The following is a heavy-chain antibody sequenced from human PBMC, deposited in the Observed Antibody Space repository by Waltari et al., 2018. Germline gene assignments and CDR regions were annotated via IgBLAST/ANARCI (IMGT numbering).Heavy chain of an antibody. CDR2: IYYSGST. J-gene: IGHJ4*02. V-gene: IGHV4-59*01. D-gene: IGHD3-22*01. CDR3: ARSFNYYDSSGYYYDY. CDR1: GGSISSYY. Sequence: QVQLQESGPGLVKPSETLSLTCTVSGGSISSYYWSWIRQPPGKGLEWIGYIYYSGSTNYNPPPKSRVTITVEKAKNQFSLKLSSVAAGETAGYYCARSFNYYDSSGYYYDYWGQGTLVTVSS.